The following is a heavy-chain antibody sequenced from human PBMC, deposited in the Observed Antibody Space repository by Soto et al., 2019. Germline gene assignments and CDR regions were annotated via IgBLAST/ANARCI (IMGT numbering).Heavy chain of an antibody. CDR3: ARVPGP. CDR2: IYYTGST. J-gene: IGHJ5*02. Sequence: SETLSLTCTVSGGSISSSNYYWDWIRQSPGKGLEWLGYIYYTGSTYYTPSLKSRLTISLDTSKNQFSLRLTSVTAADTAVYYCARVPGPWGQGTLVTVSS. V-gene: IGHV4-30-4*08. CDR1: GGSISSSNYY.